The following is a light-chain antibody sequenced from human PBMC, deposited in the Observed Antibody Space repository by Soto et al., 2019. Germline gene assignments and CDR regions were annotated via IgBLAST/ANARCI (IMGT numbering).Light chain of an antibody. CDR1: QSVSSN. CDR3: QQYNNWPI. Sequence: EIVIAQSPATLSVSPGERATLACRASQSVSSNLAWYQQNPGQAPRLLIYGASTRATGIPARFSGSGSGTEFTLTISSLQSEDFAVYYCQQYNNWPIFGPGTKVDIK. J-gene: IGKJ3*01. CDR2: GAS. V-gene: IGKV3-15*01.